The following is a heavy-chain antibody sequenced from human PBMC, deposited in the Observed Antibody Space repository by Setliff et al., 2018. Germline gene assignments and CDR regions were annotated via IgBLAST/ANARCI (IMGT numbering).Heavy chain of an antibody. CDR3: ARSPPTVVVTFPYYYCYYLDV. CDR2: ISAYNGNA. J-gene: IGHJ6*03. V-gene: IGHV1-18*01. Sequence: ASVKVSCKASGYTFTSYGISWVRQAPGQGLEWMGGISAYNGNANYAQKLQGRLTMTTDTSTSTAYMELRSLRSDDTAVYYCARSPPTVVVTFPYYYCYYLDVWGKGTTVTVSS. D-gene: IGHD2-21*02. CDR1: GYTFTSYG.